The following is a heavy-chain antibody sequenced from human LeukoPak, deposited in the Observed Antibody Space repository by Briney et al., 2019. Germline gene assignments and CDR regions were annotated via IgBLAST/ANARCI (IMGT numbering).Heavy chain of an antibody. J-gene: IGHJ3*02. CDR2: IYYSGST. CDR1: GGSISSGGYY. V-gene: IGHV4-31*03. Sequence: PSETLSLTCTVSGGSISSGGYYWSWIRQHPGKGLEWIGSIYYSGSTYYNPSLKSRVTISVDTSKNQFSLKLSSVTAADTAVYYCAKLWFGELLSPFDDAFDTWGQGTMVTVSS. D-gene: IGHD3-10*01. CDR3: AKLWFGELLSPFDDAFDT.